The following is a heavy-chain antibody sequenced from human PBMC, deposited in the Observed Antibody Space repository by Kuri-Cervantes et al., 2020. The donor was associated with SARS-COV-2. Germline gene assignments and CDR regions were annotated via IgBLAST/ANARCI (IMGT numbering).Heavy chain of an antibody. Sequence: GGSLRLSCAASGFTFSSYAMHWVRQAPGKGLEWVAVISYDGSNKYYADSVKGRFTTSRDDSKNTLYVHMNNLRVDDTAVYYCVGHGSSSIWGQGTLVTVSS. CDR1: GFTFSSYA. D-gene: IGHD6-13*01. CDR3: VGHGSSSI. J-gene: IGHJ4*02. CDR2: ISYDGSNK. V-gene: IGHV3-30-3*01.